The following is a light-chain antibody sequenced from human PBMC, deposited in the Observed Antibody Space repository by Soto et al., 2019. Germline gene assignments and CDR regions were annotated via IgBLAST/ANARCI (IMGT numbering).Light chain of an antibody. CDR3: QQYNNWWT. Sequence: EIVMTQSPVTLSVSPGERATLSCRASQSVSSSLAWYQQQPGQAPRLLIHGASTRATGIPARFSGSGSGTEFTLTISSLQSEDSAVYYCQQYNNWWTFGQGTKVDIK. V-gene: IGKV3-15*01. CDR2: GAS. CDR1: QSVSSS. J-gene: IGKJ1*01.